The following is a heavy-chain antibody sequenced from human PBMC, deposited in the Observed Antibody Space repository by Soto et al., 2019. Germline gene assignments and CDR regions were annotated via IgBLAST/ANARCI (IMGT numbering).Heavy chain of an antibody. J-gene: IGHJ5*02. CDR3: VREPAAGDWFDP. CDR2: INTYNGNT. V-gene: IGHV1-18*01. CDR1: GYTFTSYG. D-gene: IGHD6-13*01. Sequence: QVQLVQSGAEVKKPGASVKVSCKASGYTFTSYGITWVRQAPGQGLEWMGWINTYNGNTNYAQKLQGRVTMTTDTSTSTAYMELRSLRSDDTAVYYCVREPAAGDWFDPWGQGTLVTVSS.